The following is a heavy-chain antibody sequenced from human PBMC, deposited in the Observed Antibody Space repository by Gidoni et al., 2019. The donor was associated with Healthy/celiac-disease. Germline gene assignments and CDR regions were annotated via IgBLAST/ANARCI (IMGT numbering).Heavy chain of an antibody. CDR3: AKVVGPRPIFGVVTEFQH. Sequence: EVQLLESGGGLVQPGGSLRLSCAASGFTFSSYSMSWVRPVPGKGLEWVSAISGSGGSTYYADSVKGRFTISRDNSKNTLYLQMNSLRAEDTAVYYCAKVVGPRPIFGVVTEFQHWGQGTLVTVSS. CDR2: ISGSGGST. J-gene: IGHJ1*01. CDR1: GFTFSSYS. D-gene: IGHD3-3*01. V-gene: IGHV3-23*01.